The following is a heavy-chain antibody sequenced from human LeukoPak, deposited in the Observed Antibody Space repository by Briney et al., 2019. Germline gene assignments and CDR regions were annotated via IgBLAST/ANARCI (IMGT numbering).Heavy chain of an antibody. V-gene: IGHV4-59*01. CDR1: GGSISSYY. J-gene: IGHJ4*02. CDR2: IYYSGST. D-gene: IGHD3-22*01. CDR3: ARGLTYYYDSSGYYYFDY. Sequence: SETLSLTCTVSGGSISSYYWSWIRQPAGKGLEWIGYIYYSGSTNYNPSLKSRVTISVDTSKNQFSLKLSSVTAADTAVYYCARGLTYYYDSSGYYYFDYWGQGTLVTVSS.